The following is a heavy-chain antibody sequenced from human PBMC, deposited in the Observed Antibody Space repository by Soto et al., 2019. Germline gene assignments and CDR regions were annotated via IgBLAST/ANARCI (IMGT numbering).Heavy chain of an antibody. V-gene: IGHV3-23*01. CDR3: ASLGGYDILTGYWSFDY. CDR1: GITFSTYA. D-gene: IGHD3-9*01. J-gene: IGHJ4*02. Sequence: GGSLRLSCAASGITFSTYAMSWVRQAPGKGLEWVSAISGSGGSTYYADSVKGRFTISRDKSKNTLYLQMNSLRAEDTAVYYCASLGGYDILTGYWSFDYWGQGTLVTVSS. CDR2: ISGSGGST.